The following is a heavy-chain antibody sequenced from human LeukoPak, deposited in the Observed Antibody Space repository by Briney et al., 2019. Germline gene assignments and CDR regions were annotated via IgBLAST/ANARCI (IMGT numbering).Heavy chain of an antibody. D-gene: IGHD6-13*01. J-gene: IGHJ5*02. CDR2: IYTSGST. CDR3: ARDRGFPYSSSWYKGSNNWFDP. Sequence: SETLSLTCAVYGGPFSGYYWSWIRQPAGKRLEWIGRIYTSGSTNYNPSLKSRVTMSVDTSKNQFSLKLSSVTAADTAVYYCARDRGFPYSSSWYKGSNNWFDPWGQGTLVTVSS. V-gene: IGHV4-4*07. CDR1: GGPFSGYY.